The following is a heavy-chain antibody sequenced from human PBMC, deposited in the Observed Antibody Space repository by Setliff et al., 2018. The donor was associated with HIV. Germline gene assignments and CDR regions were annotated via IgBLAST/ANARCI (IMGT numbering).Heavy chain of an antibody. CDR2: IYYNGNI. Sequence: SETLSLTCAVSGNSIGSGYYWGWIRQPPGKGLEWIASIYYNGNIYYNPSLKSRVTITMDTSKNQFSLKLSSVTAAATAMYYCVRDDYGYNGKGFDYWGPGTLVTVSS. D-gene: IGHD4-17*01. CDR3: VRDDYGYNGKGFDY. J-gene: IGHJ4*02. CDR1: GNSIGSGYY. V-gene: IGHV4-38-2*02.